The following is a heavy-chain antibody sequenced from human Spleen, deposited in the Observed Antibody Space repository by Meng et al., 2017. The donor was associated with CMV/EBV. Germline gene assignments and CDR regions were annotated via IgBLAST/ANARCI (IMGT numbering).Heavy chain of an antibody. CDR2: INPDSGGT. CDR3: ARTYDILKDGLDV. J-gene: IGHJ6*02. V-gene: IGHV1-2*02. D-gene: IGHD3-9*01. CDR1: GYTFTAHY. Sequence: SVKVSCKASGYTFTAHYFHWVRQAPGQGLEWMGWINPDSGGTNYAQKFQGRVTMTRDTSITTAYMELRSLRSDDTAIYYCARTYDILKDGLDVWGPGTTVTVSS.